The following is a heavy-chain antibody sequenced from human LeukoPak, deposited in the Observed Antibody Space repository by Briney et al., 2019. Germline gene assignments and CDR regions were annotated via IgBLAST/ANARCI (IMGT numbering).Heavy chain of an antibody. Sequence: GGSLRLSCAAYGFTFNSYAMYWVRQAPGKGLEWVSGIFGSGGSAHYADSVKGRFTISRDNSKNTVYLQISSLRAEDTAVYYCAKTTTGYSSGRYPGWPADYWGQGSLVTVSS. J-gene: IGHJ4*02. CDR3: AKTTTGYSSGRYPGWPADY. V-gene: IGHV3-23*01. D-gene: IGHD6-19*01. CDR2: IFGSGGSA. CDR1: GFTFNSYA.